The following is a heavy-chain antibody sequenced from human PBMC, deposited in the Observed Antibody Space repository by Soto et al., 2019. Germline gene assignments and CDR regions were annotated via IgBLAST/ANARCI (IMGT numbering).Heavy chain of an antibody. J-gene: IGHJ4*02. CDR3: ARDLSGSWTFDY. CDR1: GFTFSNHG. Sequence: QVQLVESGGGVVQPGRSLRLSCAASGFTFSNHGMHWVRQAPGKGLEWVAILSYDGSYNNYADCVKGRFTISRDNSKNTLYLQMNSLRGEDTAVYYCARDLSGSWTFDYWGQGTLVTVSS. V-gene: IGHV3-30*03. D-gene: IGHD6-13*01. CDR2: LSYDGSYN.